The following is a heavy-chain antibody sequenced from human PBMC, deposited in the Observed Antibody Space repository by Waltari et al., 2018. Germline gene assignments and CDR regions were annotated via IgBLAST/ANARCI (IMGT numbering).Heavy chain of an antibody. CDR3: ARARQQWLEGVGYYMDV. CDR1: GGSISSYY. J-gene: IGHJ6*03. D-gene: IGHD6-19*01. V-gene: IGHV4-59*01. Sequence: QVQLQESGPGLVKPSETLSLTCTVSGGSISSYYWSWIRQPPGKGLEWIGYIYYSGSTNYNPSLKSRVTISVDTSKNQCALKLSSVTDADTAVYYCARARQQWLEGVGYYMDVWGKGTTVTISS. CDR2: IYYSGST.